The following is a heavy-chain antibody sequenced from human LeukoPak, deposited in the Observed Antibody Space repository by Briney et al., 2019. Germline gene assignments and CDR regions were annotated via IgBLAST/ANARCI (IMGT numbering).Heavy chain of an antibody. V-gene: IGHV4-59*01. Sequence: SETLSLTCAVYGGSFSGYYWTWIRQSPGKGLEWIGYIDYSGSTNYYPSLKSRVTISVDTSKNQFSLKLSSVTAADTAVYYCARDVDVWGKGTTVTVSS. J-gene: IGHJ6*04. CDR1: GGSFSGYY. CDR2: IDYSGST. CDR3: ARDVDV.